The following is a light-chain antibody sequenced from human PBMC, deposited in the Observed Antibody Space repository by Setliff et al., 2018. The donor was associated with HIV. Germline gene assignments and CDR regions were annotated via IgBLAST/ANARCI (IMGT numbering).Light chain of an antibody. Sequence: QSALTQPDSVSGSPGQSITISCTGTSSDVGGYRYVSWYQQNPAKAPKLIIYDVIKRPSGISNRFSGSKSGNTASLTISGLQADDEADYYCSSFAGSGSVIFGGATKVTVL. V-gene: IGLV2-14*03. J-gene: IGLJ2*01. CDR2: DVI. CDR1: SSDVGGYRY. CDR3: SSFAGSGSVI.